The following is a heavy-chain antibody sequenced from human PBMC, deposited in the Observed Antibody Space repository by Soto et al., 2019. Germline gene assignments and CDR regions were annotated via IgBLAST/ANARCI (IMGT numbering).Heavy chain of an antibody. Sequence: EKGLEWMGWINAYNGNTNYAQKLQGRVTMTRDTSTSTAYMELRSLRSDDTAVYYCARVDYYGSGSYGSWYFDLWGRGTLVTVTP. CDR3: ARVDYYGSGSYGSWYFDL. V-gene: IGHV1-18*01. CDR2: INAYNGNT. D-gene: IGHD3-10*01. J-gene: IGHJ2*01.